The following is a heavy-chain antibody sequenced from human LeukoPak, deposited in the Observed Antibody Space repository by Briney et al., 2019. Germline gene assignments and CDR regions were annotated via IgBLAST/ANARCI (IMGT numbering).Heavy chain of an antibody. J-gene: IGHJ4*02. CDR3: ARQLTVATSPLRY. CDR1: GGSISSSSYY. Sequence: SETLSLTCTVSGGSISSSSYYWGWIRQPPGKGLEWIGSIYYSGSTYYNPSLKSRVTISVDTSKNQFSLKLSSVTAADTAVYYGARQLTVATSPLRYWGQGTLVTVSS. V-gene: IGHV4-39*01. CDR2: IYYSGST. D-gene: IGHD5-24*01.